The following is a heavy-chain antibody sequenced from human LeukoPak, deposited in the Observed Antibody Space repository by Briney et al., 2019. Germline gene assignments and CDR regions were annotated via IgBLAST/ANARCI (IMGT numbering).Heavy chain of an antibody. V-gene: IGHV3-23*01. CDR1: EFTFSSHA. J-gene: IGHJ4*02. CDR2: ISGGGEST. D-gene: IGHD6-19*01. CDR3: AKGKYSSGGVPDY. Sequence: GGSLRLSCVASEFTFSSHAMNWVRQAPGKGLEWVSSISGGGESTYYADSVKGRYTVSRDNSKNTLYLQINSLRGEDTAVYYCAKGKYSSGGVPDYWGQGTLVTVSS.